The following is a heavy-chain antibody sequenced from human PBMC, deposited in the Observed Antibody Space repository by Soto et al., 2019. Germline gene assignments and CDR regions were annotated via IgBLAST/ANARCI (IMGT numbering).Heavy chain of an antibody. Sequence: ASVKVSCKASGYTFTSSGISWVRQAPGQGLEWMGWISAYNGNTNYAQKLQGRVTMTTDTSTSTAYMELRSLRSDDTAVYYCARDLRTPYYYDSSGPSPGAFDIWGQGTMVTVSS. D-gene: IGHD3-22*01. CDR2: ISAYNGNT. CDR1: GYTFTSSG. CDR3: ARDLRTPYYYDSSGPSPGAFDI. V-gene: IGHV1-18*01. J-gene: IGHJ3*02.